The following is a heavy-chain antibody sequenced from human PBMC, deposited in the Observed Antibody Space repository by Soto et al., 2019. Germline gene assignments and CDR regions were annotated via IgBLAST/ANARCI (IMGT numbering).Heavy chain of an antibody. Sequence: QVQLVQSGAEVKKPGASVKVSCKASGYTFINYDINWVRQAPGQGLEWMGWISVYNGNTKYEQKLQDRVTMTTDTSTSTVYMEVRSLRSDDTAVYYCAKWACSNIRCRSNGFDFWGQGTMVTVSS. V-gene: IGHV1-18*01. CDR2: ISVYNGNT. D-gene: IGHD2-2*01. CDR3: AKWACSNIRCRSNGFDF. CDR1: GYTFINYD. J-gene: IGHJ3*01.